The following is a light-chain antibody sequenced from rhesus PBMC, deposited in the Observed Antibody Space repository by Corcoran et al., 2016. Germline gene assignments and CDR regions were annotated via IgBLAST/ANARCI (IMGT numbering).Light chain of an antibody. CDR2: DES. V-gene: IGKV1S19*01. J-gene: IGKJ3*01. CDR3: LQHNSYPFT. CDR1: QGISNY. Sequence: DIQMTQSPSSLSASVGDTVTITCRASQGISNYLNWFQQKPGKAPKLRIYDESSLESGVPSRFSGGVSGTDFTLTISSLQPEDFAAYYCLQHNSYPFTFGPGTKLDIK.